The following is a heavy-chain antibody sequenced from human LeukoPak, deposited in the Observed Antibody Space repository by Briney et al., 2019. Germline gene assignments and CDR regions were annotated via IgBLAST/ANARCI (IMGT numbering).Heavy chain of an antibody. CDR2: IYYSGST. Sequence: SETLSLTCTVSGGSISSYYWSWIRQPPGKGLEWIGYIYYSGSTNYNPSLKSRVTISVDTSKNQFSLKLSSVTAADTAIYYCARDSGWFDPWGQGTLVTVSS. CDR3: ARDSGWFDP. D-gene: IGHD6-25*01. J-gene: IGHJ5*02. V-gene: IGHV4-59*01. CDR1: GGSISSYY.